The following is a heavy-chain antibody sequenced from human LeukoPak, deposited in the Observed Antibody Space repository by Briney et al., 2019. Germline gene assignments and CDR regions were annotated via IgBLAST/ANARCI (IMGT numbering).Heavy chain of an antibody. D-gene: IGHD3-10*01. J-gene: IGHJ4*02. CDR1: GFIFSNFW. CDR2: IKHDGSEK. V-gene: IGHV3-7*03. Sequence: GGSLRLSCAASGFIFSNFWMNWVRQAPGKGLEWVATIKHDGSEKYYVDSVRGRITISRDNAKNSLYLQMNSLRAEDTAVYYCARLYVSGSSPFDYWGQGTLVTVSS. CDR3: ARLYVSGSSPFDY.